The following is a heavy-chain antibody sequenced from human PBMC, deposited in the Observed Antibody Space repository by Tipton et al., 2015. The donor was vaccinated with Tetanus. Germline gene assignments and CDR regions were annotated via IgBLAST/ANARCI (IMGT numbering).Heavy chain of an antibody. J-gene: IGHJ6*02. CDR1: GGSLSTFY. CDR3: ARDFRERSGTYFSYYYTMDV. CDR2: IYSSGST. V-gene: IGHV4-4*07. Sequence: TLSLTCTVSGGSLSTFYWNWIRQPAGKGLEWIGRIYSSGSTNYNPSLKSRVTMSIGTSKNQFSLELTSVTAADTAVYYCARDFRERSGTYFSYYYTMDVWGQGTTVTVSS. D-gene: IGHD1-26*01.